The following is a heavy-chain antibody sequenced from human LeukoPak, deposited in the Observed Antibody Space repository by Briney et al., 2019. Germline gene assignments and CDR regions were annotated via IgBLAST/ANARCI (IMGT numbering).Heavy chain of an antibody. V-gene: IGHV3-74*01. Sequence: GGSLRLSCAASGFTFSNYWMHWVRQAPGKGLVWVSRINSDGSSTSYADSVKGRFTISRDNAKNSVYLQMNSLRAEDTAVYYCARENYYDSSSDYWGQGTLVTVSS. J-gene: IGHJ4*02. CDR2: INSDGSST. CDR1: GFTFSNYW. D-gene: IGHD3-22*01. CDR3: ARENYYDSSSDY.